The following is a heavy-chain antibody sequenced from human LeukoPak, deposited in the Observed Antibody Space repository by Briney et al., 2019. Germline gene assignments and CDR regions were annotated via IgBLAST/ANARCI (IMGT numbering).Heavy chain of an antibody. CDR2: ITGCGGNT. D-gene: IGHD3-9*01. CDR1: GFTFSNYA. J-gene: IGHJ4*02. Sequence: PGASLRLSCAASGFTFSNYAMSWVRQAPGKGLEWVSAITGCGGNTYYADSVKGRFTISRDNSKNTVFLQMNSLRAEDTAVYYCAKWGDYDVLTGYYVSDYWGQGTLVTVSS. V-gene: IGHV3-23*01. CDR3: AKWGDYDVLTGYYVSDY.